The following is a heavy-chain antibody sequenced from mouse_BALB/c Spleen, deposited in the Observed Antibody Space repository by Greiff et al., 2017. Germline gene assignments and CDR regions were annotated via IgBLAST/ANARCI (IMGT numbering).Heavy chain of an antibody. V-gene: IGHV3-2*02. CDR1: GFSITSYYV. Sequence: ESGPGLVKPSQSLSLTCTVTGFSITSYYVWNWSQPFPGNKLEWMGYISYSGSTSYNPSLKSRISITRDTSKNQFFLQLNSVTTEDTATYYCARIYYACNGGAWFAYWGQGTLVTVSA. CDR3: ARIYYACNGGAWFAY. J-gene: IGHJ3*01. D-gene: IGHD1-1*01. CDR2: ISYSGST.